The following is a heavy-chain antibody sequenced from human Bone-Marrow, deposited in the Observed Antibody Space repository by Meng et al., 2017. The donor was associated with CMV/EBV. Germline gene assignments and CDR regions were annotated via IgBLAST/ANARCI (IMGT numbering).Heavy chain of an antibody. V-gene: IGHV5-51*01. J-gene: IGHJ4*02. CDR2: IYPGDSDT. CDR1: GYNFTNNW. CDR3: ARPVSGWYGYNH. D-gene: IGHD6-19*01. Sequence: GGSLRLSCKGSGYNFTNNWIGWVRQMPGKGLEWMGIIYPGDSDTRYSPSFQGQVTISADKSISTAYLQWSSLKASDTAMYYCARPVSGWYGYNHWGQGTLVTVSS.